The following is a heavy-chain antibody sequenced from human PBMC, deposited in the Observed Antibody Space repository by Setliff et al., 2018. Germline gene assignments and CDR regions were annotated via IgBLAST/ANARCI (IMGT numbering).Heavy chain of an antibody. J-gene: IGHJ4*02. D-gene: IGHD3-22*01. CDR2: IYHNGNT. CDR3: ARGSDYYDTSGYLYYFDY. CDR1: RGSIYSYF. V-gene: IGHV4-59*01. Sequence: SETLSLTCTVSRGSIYSYFWSWIRQPPGKGLEWLGYIYHNGNTNYNPSLTSRVTMSVDTSKSQFSLKLRSVTAADTAVYYCARGSDYYDTSGYLYYFDYWGQGALVTVS.